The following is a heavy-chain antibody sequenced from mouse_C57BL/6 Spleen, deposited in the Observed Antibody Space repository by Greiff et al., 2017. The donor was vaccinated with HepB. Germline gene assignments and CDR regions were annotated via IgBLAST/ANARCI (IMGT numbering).Heavy chain of an antibody. V-gene: IGHV1-36*01. CDR1: GFTFTDYY. J-gene: IGHJ4*01. CDR2: VYPYNGGT. CDR3: ARGATVVAKDYAMDY. D-gene: IGHD1-1*01. Sequence: EVNLVESGPVLVKPGPSVKISCKASGFTFTDYYMHWVKQSHGKSLEWIGLVYPYNGGTSYNQKFKGKATLTVDTSSSTAYMELNSLTSEDSAVYYCARGATVVAKDYAMDYWGQGTSVTVSS.